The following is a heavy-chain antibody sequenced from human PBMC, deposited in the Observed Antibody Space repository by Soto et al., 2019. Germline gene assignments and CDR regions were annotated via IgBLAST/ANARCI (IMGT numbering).Heavy chain of an antibody. V-gene: IGHV4-31*03. CDR2: IYYSGST. J-gene: IGHJ5*02. D-gene: IGHD1-1*01. Sequence: SETLSLTCTVSGGSISSGGYYWSWIRQHPGKGLEWIGYIYYSGSTYYNPSLKSRVTISVDTSKNQFSLKLSSVTAADTAVYYCARGSNASYNWFDPWGQGTLVTVSS. CDR3: ARGSNASYNWFDP. CDR1: GGSISSGGYY.